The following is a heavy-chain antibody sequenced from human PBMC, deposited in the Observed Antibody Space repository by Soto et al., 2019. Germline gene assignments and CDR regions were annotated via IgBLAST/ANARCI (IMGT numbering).Heavy chain of an antibody. Sequence: GSLRLSCAASGFAFSSYVMSWVRQAPGKGLEWVSAISGSDGSTSYADSVKGRLTISRDDSKNTLYLQMNSLRAEDTALYHCAKGGYGTNHIYYTWGQGTRVTVSS. D-gene: IGHD2-8*01. V-gene: IGHV3-23*01. J-gene: IGHJ4*02. CDR1: GFAFSSYV. CDR3: AKGGYGTNHIYYT. CDR2: ISGSDGST.